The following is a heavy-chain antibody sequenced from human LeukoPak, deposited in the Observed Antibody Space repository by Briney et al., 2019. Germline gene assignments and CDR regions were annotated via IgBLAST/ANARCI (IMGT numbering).Heavy chain of an antibody. V-gene: IGHV3-23*01. Sequence: GGSLRLSCAASGFTFSSYAMSWVRQAPGKGLDWVSAISGSGGSTYYADSVKGRFTISRDNSKNTLYLQMNSLRAEDTAVYYCAKDRDSSGYYYAFVIWGQGTMVTVSS. J-gene: IGHJ3*02. CDR1: GFTFSSYA. CDR2: ISGSGGST. D-gene: IGHD3-22*01. CDR3: AKDRDSSGYYYAFVI.